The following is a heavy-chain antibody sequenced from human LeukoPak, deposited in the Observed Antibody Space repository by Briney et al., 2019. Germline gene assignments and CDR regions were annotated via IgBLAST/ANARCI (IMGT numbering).Heavy chain of an antibody. CDR1: GFTFSSYG. CDR3: AGSPSPEYYYYYMDV. CDR2: ISYDGSNK. J-gene: IGHJ6*03. Sequence: AGRSLRLSCAASGFTFSSYGMHWVRQAPGKGLEWVAVISYDGSNKYYADSVKGRFTISRDNAKNSLYLQMNSLRAEDTAVYYCAGSPSPEYYYYYMDVWGKGTTVTVSS. V-gene: IGHV3-30*03. D-gene: IGHD1-14*01.